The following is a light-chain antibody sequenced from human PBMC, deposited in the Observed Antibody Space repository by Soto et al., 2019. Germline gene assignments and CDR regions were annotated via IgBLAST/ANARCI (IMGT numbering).Light chain of an antibody. J-gene: IGKJ5*01. V-gene: IGKV1-12*01. CDR1: QDIGDW. CDR3: QQANSFPIT. Sequence: DIHITQSPSSLSASVGDRVIITCRASQDIGDWLAWYQQKPGKAPKLLVYAASSLQSGVPSRFSGSGSGTDFTLTISSLQPEDFATYYCQQANSFPITFGQGTRLEIK. CDR2: AAS.